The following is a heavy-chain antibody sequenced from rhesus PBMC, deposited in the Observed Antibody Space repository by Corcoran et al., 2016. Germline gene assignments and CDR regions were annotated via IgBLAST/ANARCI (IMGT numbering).Heavy chain of an antibody. J-gene: IGHJ6*01. CDR2: IYSNSEST. D-gene: IGHD6-13*01. Sequence: QVQLQESGPGLVKPSETLSLTCAVSGGSIGSSNWWSWIRQPPGKGLEWIGGIYSNSESTNYNPSLKSRVTISKDTSKNQFSLKLSSVTAADAAVYYCARGSGRYGLDSWGQGVVVTVSS. CDR1: GGSIGSSNW. CDR3: ARGSGRYGLDS. V-gene: IGHV4S12*01.